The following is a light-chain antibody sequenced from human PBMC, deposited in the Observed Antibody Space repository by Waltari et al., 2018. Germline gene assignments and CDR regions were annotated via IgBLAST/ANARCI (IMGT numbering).Light chain of an antibody. V-gene: IGKV3-20*01. CDR1: QSVSSSY. CDR2: GAS. J-gene: IGKJ1*01. Sequence: EIVLTQSPGTLSLSPGESATLSCRASQSVSSSYLAWYQQKPVQAPRLLLYGASSRATGIPYSVSGSGSGTDFTLTISRLEPEDFAVYYCQQYGSSPRTFGQGTKVEIK. CDR3: QQYGSSPRT.